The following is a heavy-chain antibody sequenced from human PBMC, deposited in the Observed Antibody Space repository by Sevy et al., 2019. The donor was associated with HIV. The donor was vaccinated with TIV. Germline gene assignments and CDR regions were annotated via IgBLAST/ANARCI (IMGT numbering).Heavy chain of an antibody. CDR3: TRHQSPFGSRPYYYYGMDV. CDR2: IRSKANSYAT. D-gene: IGHD1-26*01. V-gene: IGHV3-73*01. CDR1: GFTFSGSA. Sequence: GGSLRLSCAASGFTFSGSAMHWVRQASGKGLEWVGRIRSKANSYATAYAASVKGRFTISRDDSKNTAHLQMNSLKTEDTAVYYCTRHQSPFGSRPYYYYGMDVWGQGTTVTVSS. J-gene: IGHJ6*02.